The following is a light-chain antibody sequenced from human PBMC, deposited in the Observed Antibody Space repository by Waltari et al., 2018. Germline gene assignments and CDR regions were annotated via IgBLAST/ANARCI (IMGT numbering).Light chain of an antibody. Sequence: QLVLTQSPSASASLGASVKLTCTLSSGHSSNVIAWLKQQPATGPRYLMKVNSDGSHSKGDKIPDRFSGASSGAEHYLTISSLQSEDEADYYCQTGGHGTWVFGGGTKLTVL. CDR3: QTGGHGTWV. J-gene: IGLJ3*02. V-gene: IGLV4-69*01. CDR1: SGHSSNV. CDR2: VNSDGSH.